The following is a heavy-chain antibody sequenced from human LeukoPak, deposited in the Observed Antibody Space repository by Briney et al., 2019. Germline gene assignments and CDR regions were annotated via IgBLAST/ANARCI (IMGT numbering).Heavy chain of an antibody. D-gene: IGHD6-13*01. CDR2: ISEGGNNK. Sequence: GGPLRLSCAASGFTFSSYAMHWVRQAPGKGLDWVAVISEGGNNKYHADSVKGRFTISRDNSKNTVYLQMNSLRTEDTAVYYCGRDYWYLPDYWGQGTLVTVSS. CDR1: GFTFSSYA. V-gene: IGHV3-30-3*01. CDR3: GRDYWYLPDY. J-gene: IGHJ4*02.